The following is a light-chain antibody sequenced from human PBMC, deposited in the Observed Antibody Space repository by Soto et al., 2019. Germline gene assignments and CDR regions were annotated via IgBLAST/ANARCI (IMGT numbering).Light chain of an antibody. CDR3: QQRNNWPPRIT. J-gene: IGKJ5*01. CDR2: DAS. CDR1: QSVSDF. V-gene: IGKV3-11*01. Sequence: VSTQSPATLSLSPGERATLSCRASQSVSDFLAWYQQKPGQPPRLLIYDASHRATGIPARFSGSGAGTDFTLTISSLEPEDFAVYYCQQRNNWPPRITFGQGTRLEIK.